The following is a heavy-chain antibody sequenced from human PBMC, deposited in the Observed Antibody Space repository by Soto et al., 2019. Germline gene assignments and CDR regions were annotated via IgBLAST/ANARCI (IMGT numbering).Heavy chain of an antibody. CDR1: GGSISSSSYY. CDR2: IYYSGST. V-gene: IGHV4-39*01. Sequence: SETLSLTCTVSGGSISSSSYYWGWIRQPPGKGLEWIGSIYYSGSTYYNPSLKSRVTISVDTSKNQFSLKLSSVTAADTAVYYCASGGGRFLEWLSTIPGDYNWFDSWGKGTLVTGSS. CDR3: ASGGGRFLEWLSTIPGDYNWFDS. D-gene: IGHD3-3*01. J-gene: IGHJ5*01.